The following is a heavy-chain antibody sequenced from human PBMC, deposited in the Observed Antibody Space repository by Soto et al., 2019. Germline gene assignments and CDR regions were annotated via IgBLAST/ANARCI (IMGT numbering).Heavy chain of an antibody. D-gene: IGHD2-21*01. J-gene: IGHJ5*02. CDR2: VYSSGST. CDR3: ARRAVVAVTGSFDNWIDP. Sequence: SETLSLTCTVPGDSITSYNWNWLRQPPGKALEWIGYVYSSGSTNYNPSLKSRVTISVDTSRNQFSLKVNSVTAADTAVYYCARRAVVAVTGSFDNWIDPWGQGILVTVSS. CDR1: GDSITSYN. V-gene: IGHV4-59*01.